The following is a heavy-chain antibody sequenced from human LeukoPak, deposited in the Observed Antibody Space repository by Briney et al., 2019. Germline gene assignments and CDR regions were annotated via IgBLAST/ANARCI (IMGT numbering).Heavy chain of an antibody. Sequence: GGSLRLSCAASRFTLSTYWMSWVRQAPGKGLEWVGHIKSKTSGGTIDYAAPVKDRFTISRDDSKNTLYLQMNSLRTEGTAVYYCTTNSGYDGSFFPAFWGQGTLVTVSS. J-gene: IGHJ4*02. CDR1: RFTLSTYW. CDR3: TTNSGYDGSFFPAF. V-gene: IGHV3-15*01. CDR2: IKSKTSGGTI. D-gene: IGHD3-22*01.